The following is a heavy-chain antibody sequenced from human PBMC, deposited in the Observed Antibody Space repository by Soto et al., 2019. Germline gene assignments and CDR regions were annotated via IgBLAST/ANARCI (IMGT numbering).Heavy chain of an antibody. D-gene: IGHD3-22*01. Sequence: ASVKVSCKTSGYTFTGYYMHWVRQAPGQGLEWMGWINPNSGGTNYAQKFQGRVTMTRDTSISTAYMELSRLRSDDTAVYYCARDLADSSGSAFAFDIWGQGTMVTVSS. V-gene: IGHV1-2*02. CDR3: ARDLADSSGSAFAFDI. CDR1: GYTFTGYY. J-gene: IGHJ3*02. CDR2: INPNSGGT.